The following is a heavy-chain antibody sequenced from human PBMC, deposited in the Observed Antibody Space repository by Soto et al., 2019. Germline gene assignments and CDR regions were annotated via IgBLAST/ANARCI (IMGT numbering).Heavy chain of an antibody. D-gene: IGHD6-13*01. CDR3: TRVWAAADYYYYYGMDV. Sequence: GGSLRLSCAASGFTFSGSAMHWVRQASGKGLEWVGRIRSKANSYATAYAASVKGRFTISRDDSKNTAYLQMNSLKTEDTAVYYCTRVWAAADYYYYYGMDVWGQGTTVTVSS. CDR2: IRSKANSYAT. V-gene: IGHV3-73*01. CDR1: GFTFSGSA. J-gene: IGHJ6*02.